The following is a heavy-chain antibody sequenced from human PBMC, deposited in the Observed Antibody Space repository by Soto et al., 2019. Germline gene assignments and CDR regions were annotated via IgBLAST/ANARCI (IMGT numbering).Heavy chain of an antibody. D-gene: IGHD6-19*01. J-gene: IGHJ4*02. V-gene: IGHV4-39*01. CDR2: IYYSGST. CDR1: GGSISIGAYY. Sequence: SETLSLTCSVSGGSISIGAYYWGWIRQPPGKGLEWIGSIYYSGSTYYNPSLKSRVTISVDTSKNQFSLKLSSVTAADTAVYYCARRAPERLAVADPFDYWGQGTLVTVSS. CDR3: ARRAPERLAVADPFDY.